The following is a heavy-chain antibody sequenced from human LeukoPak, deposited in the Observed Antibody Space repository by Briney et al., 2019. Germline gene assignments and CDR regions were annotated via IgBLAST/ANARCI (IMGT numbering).Heavy chain of an antibody. CDR2: TSTSGTT. V-gene: IGHV3-23*01. CDR1: GFTFSNYA. D-gene: IGHD6-19*01. CDR3: AREGDRIAVAAANDY. J-gene: IGHJ4*02. Sequence: PGGSLRLSCAASGFTFSNYAMNWVRQAPGKGPEWVSLTSTSGTTHYADSVKGRFTISRDNSQSTLYLQMNSLRAEDTAVYYCAREGDRIAVAAANDYWGQGTLVTVSS.